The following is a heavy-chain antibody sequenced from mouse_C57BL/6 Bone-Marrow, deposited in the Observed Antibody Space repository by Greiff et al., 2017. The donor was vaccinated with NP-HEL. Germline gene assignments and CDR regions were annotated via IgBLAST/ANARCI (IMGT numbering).Heavy chain of an antibody. J-gene: IGHJ4*01. CDR1: GYTFTDYE. CDR2: IDPETGGT. D-gene: IGHD1-1*01. Sequence: VQLQQSGAELVRPGASVTLSCKASGYTFTDYEMHWVKQTPVHGLEWIGAIDPETGGTAYNQKFKGKAILTADKSSSTAYMELRSLTSEDSAVYYCTRRITTVVAHYYAMDYWDQGTSVTVSS. V-gene: IGHV1-15*01. CDR3: TRRITTVVAHYYAMDY.